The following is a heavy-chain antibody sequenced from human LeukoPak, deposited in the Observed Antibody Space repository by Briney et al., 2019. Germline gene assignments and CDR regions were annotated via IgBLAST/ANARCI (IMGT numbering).Heavy chain of an antibody. V-gene: IGHV3-20*04. CDR1: GFTFDDYG. J-gene: IGHJ5*02. D-gene: IGHD3-10*01. CDR3: ARDGVHYYGSGSYYNINWFDP. CDR2: INWNGGST. Sequence: GSLRLSCVASGFTFDDYGMSWVRQAPGKGLEWVSGINWNGGSTGYADSVKGRFTISRDNAKNSLYLQMNSLRAEDTALYYCARDGVHYYGSGSYYNINWFDPWGQGTLVTVSS.